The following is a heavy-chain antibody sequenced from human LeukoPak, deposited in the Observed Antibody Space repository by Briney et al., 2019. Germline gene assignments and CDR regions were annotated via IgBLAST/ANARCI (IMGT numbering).Heavy chain of an antibody. CDR2: IYTSGST. CDR1: GGSISSYY. CDR3: ARRPAARLTFDY. D-gene: IGHD2-2*01. Sequence: SETLSLTWTVSGGSISSYYWSWIRQPAGKGLEWIGRIYTSGSTNYNPSLKSRVTMSVDTSKNQFSLKLSSVTAADTAVYYCARRPAARLTFDYWGQGTLVTVSS. J-gene: IGHJ4*02. V-gene: IGHV4-4*07.